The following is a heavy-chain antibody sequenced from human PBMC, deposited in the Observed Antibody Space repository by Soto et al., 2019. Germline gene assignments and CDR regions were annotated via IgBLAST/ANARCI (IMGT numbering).Heavy chain of an antibody. CDR2: INPNSGDT. V-gene: IGHV1-2*02. Sequence: ASVKVSCKASGYTFIAYFIHWVRQAPGQGLEWMGWINPNSGDTSYAQKFQGRVTMTRDTSIRTAYMELSRLRSDDTAVFYCAKIAAVGDFDFWGQGTKVTVS. D-gene: IGHD6-13*01. J-gene: IGHJ5*01. CDR3: AKIAAVGDFDF. CDR1: GYTFIAYF.